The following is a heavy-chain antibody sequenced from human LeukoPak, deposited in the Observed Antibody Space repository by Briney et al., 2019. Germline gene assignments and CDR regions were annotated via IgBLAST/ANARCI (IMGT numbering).Heavy chain of an antibody. CDR2: ISAYNGNT. V-gene: IGHV1-18*01. Sequence: ASVKVSCKASGYTFTSYGISWVRQAPGQGLEWMGWISAYNGNTNYAQNLQGRVTMTTDTSTSTAYMELRSLRSDDTAVYYCARMGIAARPPPGYYYYYMDVWGKGTTVTVSS. CDR3: ARMGIAARPPPGYYYYYMDV. CDR1: GYTFTSYG. J-gene: IGHJ6*03. D-gene: IGHD6-6*01.